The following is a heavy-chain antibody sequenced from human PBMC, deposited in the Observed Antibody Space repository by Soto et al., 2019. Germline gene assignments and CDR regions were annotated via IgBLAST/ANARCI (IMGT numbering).Heavy chain of an antibody. Sequence: PGGSLRLSCAASGFTFNNAWMGWVRQAPGQGLEWVGHMKSKSEGETTDYAAPVKGRFTISRDDSKNTVYLQMNSLTTEDTAVYYCTAQFYFDAGGYSFDLWGQGTLVTVSS. CDR2: MKSKSEGETT. CDR1: GFTFNNAW. D-gene: IGHD3-22*01. CDR3: TAQFYFDAGGYSFDL. V-gene: IGHV3-15*01. J-gene: IGHJ4*02.